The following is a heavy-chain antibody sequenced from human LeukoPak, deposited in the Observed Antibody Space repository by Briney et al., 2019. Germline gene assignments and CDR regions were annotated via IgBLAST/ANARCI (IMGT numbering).Heavy chain of an antibody. J-gene: IGHJ6*03. CDR2: LNSDGGSI. Sequence: QSGGSLRLSCAASGFTFSSHWMHWVRRVPGKGLMWVARLNSDGGSIGYADSVKGRFIISRDNAKDSLYLQMNSLRVGDTAVYYCARESSPMVGAYYYHHMDVWGKGTTVTVSS. CDR3: ARESSPMVGAYYYHHMDV. D-gene: IGHD3-10*01. CDR1: GFTFSSHW. V-gene: IGHV3-74*01.